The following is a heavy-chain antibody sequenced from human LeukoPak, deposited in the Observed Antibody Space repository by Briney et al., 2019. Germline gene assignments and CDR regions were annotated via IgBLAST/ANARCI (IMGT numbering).Heavy chain of an antibody. V-gene: IGHV3-23*01. CDR2: ISGSGGST. CDR3: ARWPLAYCGGDCYSGAFDI. J-gene: IGHJ3*02. D-gene: IGHD2-21*02. CDR1: GFTFSSYA. Sequence: GGSLRLSCAASGFTFSSYAMSWVRQAPEKGLEWVSAISGSGGSTYYADSVKGRFTISRDNSKNTLYLQMNSLRAEDTAVYYCARWPLAYCGGDCYSGAFDIWGQGTMVTVSS.